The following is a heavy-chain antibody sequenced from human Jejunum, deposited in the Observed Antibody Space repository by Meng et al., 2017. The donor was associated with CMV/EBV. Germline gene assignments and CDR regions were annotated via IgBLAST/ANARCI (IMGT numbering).Heavy chain of an antibody. CDR3: ARMMTMVRGVIKDDMDV. J-gene: IGHJ6*02. D-gene: IGHD3-10*01. V-gene: IGHV4-59*11. Sequence: SIIGHYWRWIPQSPGKGLEWIGHIYYTGRTNYNPSLKSRLTISVDTSKNQFSLKLSSVTAADTAVYYCARMMTMVRGVIKDDMDVWGQGTPVTVSS. CDR1: SIIGHY. CDR2: IYYTGRT.